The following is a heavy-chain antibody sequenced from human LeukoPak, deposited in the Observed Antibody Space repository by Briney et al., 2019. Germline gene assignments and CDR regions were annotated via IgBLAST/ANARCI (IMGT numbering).Heavy chain of an antibody. J-gene: IGHJ4*02. CDR2: VSGSGGTP. CDR3: AKFEGGPFDS. V-gene: IGHV3-23*01. D-gene: IGHD3-16*01. Sequence: GGSLRLSCAASGFTFTSYAMSWVRQAPGKGLEWVSAVSGSGGTPYYADSVKGRFTISRDNSMNTLYLQMNSLRAEDTALYYCAKFEGGPFDSWGQGTLVTVSS. CDR1: GFTFTSYA.